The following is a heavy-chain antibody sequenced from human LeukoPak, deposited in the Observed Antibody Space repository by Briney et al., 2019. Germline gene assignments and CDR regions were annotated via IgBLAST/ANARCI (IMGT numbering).Heavy chain of an antibody. D-gene: IGHD3-3*01. CDR2: IYYSGST. Sequence: PSETLSLTCTVSGGSISSYYWSWIRQPPGKGLEWIGYIYYSGSTNYNPSLKSRVTISVDTSKNQFSLKLSSVTAADTAVYYCARGQNMYYDFWSGYYFNRYYFDYWGQGTLVTVSS. CDR1: GGSISSYY. J-gene: IGHJ4*02. CDR3: ARGQNMYYDFWSGYYFNRYYFDY. V-gene: IGHV4-59*12.